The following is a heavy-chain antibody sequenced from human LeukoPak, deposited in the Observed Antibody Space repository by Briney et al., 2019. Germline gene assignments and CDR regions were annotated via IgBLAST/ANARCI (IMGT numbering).Heavy chain of an antibody. J-gene: IGHJ4*02. CDR2: IKSKTDGGTT. CDR3: TAFSAVPAAED. Sequence: GGSLRLSCAASGFTFSNHGMHWVRQAPGKGLEWVGRIKSKTDGGTTDYAAPVKGRFTISRDDSKNTLYLQMNSLKTEDTAVYYCTAFSAVPAAEDWGQGTLVTVSS. CDR1: GFTFSNHG. V-gene: IGHV3-15*01. D-gene: IGHD2-2*01.